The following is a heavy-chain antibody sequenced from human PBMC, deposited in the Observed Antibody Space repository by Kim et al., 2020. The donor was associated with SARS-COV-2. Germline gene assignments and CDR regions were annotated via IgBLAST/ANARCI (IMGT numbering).Heavy chain of an antibody. CDR3: VRSNFMDV. CDR2: VDPGGGST. Sequence: GGSLRLSCAAAGFTFSNYGMNWVRQAPGKGLEWVSTVDPGGGSTYYADSVRGRFTVSRDNSKNTLVLQMNSLRDDDTAIFYWVRSNFMDVWGEGTTVTVS. CDR1: GFTFSNYG. D-gene: IGHD1-1*01. V-gene: IGHV3-23*01. J-gene: IGHJ6*02.